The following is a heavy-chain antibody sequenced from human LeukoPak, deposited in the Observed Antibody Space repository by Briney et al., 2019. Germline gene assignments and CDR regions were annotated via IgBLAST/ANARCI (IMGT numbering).Heavy chain of an antibody. J-gene: IGHJ3*02. CDR2: ISSSGSTI. V-gene: IGHV3-11*01. Sequence: PGGSLRLSCAAPGFTFSDYYMSWIRQAPGKGLEWVSYISSSGSTIYYADSVKGRFTISRDNAKNSLYLQMNSLRAEDTAVYYCARAVTIVDAFDIWGQGTMVTVSS. D-gene: IGHD4-17*01. CDR1: GFTFSDYY. CDR3: ARAVTIVDAFDI.